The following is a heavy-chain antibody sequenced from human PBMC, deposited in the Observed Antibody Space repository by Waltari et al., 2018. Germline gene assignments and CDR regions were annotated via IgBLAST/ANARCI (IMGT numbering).Heavy chain of an antibody. CDR1: GFSLSTSGVG. CDR2: IYWNDDK. J-gene: IGHJ4*02. D-gene: IGHD2-15*01. V-gene: IGHV2-5*01. Sequence: QITLKESGPTLVKPTQTLTLTCTFSGFSLSTSGVGVGWIRQPPGKALEWLALIYWNDDKRYSPSLKIRLTITKDTSKNQVVLTMTNMDPVDTATYYCAHRHCSGGSCYNYLDYWGQGTLVTVSS. CDR3: AHRHCSGGSCYNYLDY.